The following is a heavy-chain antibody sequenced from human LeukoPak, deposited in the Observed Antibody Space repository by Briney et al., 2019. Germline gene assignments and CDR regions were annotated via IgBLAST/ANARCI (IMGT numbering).Heavy chain of an antibody. CDR1: GFTFSSYA. Sequence: PGGSLRLSCAASGFTFSSYAMHWVRQAPGKGLEWVAVISYDGSNKYYADSVKGRLTISRDNSKNTLYLQMNSLRAEDTAVYYCARDSSGYPREPDAFDIWGQGTMVTVSS. J-gene: IGHJ3*02. CDR3: ARDSSGYPREPDAFDI. D-gene: IGHD3-22*01. V-gene: IGHV3-30-3*01. CDR2: ISYDGSNK.